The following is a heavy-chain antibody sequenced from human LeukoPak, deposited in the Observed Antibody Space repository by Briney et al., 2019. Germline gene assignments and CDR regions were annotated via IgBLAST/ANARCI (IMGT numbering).Heavy chain of an antibody. CDR3: TRGSIAYYYMDV. V-gene: IGHV4-39*07. Sequence: SSETLSLTCTVSGGSISSSSYYRGWIRQPPGKGLEWIGEVYQSGSTNYNPSLKSRISISIDKSKNQFSLKLNSVTAADTAVYYCTRGSIAYYYMDVWGKGTTVTISS. CDR2: VYQSGST. D-gene: IGHD3-22*01. CDR1: GGSISSSSYY. J-gene: IGHJ6*03.